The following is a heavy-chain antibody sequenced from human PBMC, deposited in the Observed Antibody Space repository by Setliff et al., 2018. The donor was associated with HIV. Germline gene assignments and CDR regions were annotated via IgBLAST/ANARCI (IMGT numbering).Heavy chain of an antibody. Sequence: PSETLSLTCTVSGASISSRPYYWGWIRQPPGKGLEWIGSFYYSGSTSYTPSLKTRVTISGDTSKNQFSLKLSSVTPADTAVYYCARQGTTRWENYMYVWGKGTTVTVSS. J-gene: IGHJ6*03. CDR2: FYYSGST. V-gene: IGHV4-39*01. CDR1: GASISSRPYY. CDR3: ARQGTTRWENYMYV. D-gene: IGHD2-2*01.